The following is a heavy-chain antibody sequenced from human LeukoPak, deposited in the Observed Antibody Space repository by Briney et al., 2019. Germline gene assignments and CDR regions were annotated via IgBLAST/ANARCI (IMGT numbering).Heavy chain of an antibody. CDR2: ICPGDSDT. CDR3: ARGQQLALYYFDY. D-gene: IGHD6-13*01. V-gene: IGHV5-51*01. CDR1: GYSFTSYW. J-gene: IGHJ4*02. Sequence: GESLKISCKGSGYSFTSYWIGWVRQMPGKGLEWMGIICPGDSDTRYSPSFQGQVTISADKSISTAYLQWSSLKASDTAMYYCARGQQLALYYFDYWGQGTLVTASS.